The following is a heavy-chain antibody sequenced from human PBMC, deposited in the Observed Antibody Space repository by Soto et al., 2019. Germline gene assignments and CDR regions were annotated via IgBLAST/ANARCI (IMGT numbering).Heavy chain of an antibody. CDR1: GFTFSHAW. CDR2: IKSISDGETT. Sequence: LLVESGGGFVQHGGSLRLSCVASGFTFSHAWMDWVRQAPGKGLEWVGRIKSISDGETTNYAAAVAGRFTISRDDSKNTQFLLVHRLKTEATGVYYCTRRIAVAGSYYFDYWGQGTLVTVSS. J-gene: IGHJ4*02. V-gene: IGHV3-15*07. D-gene: IGHD6-19*01. CDR3: TRRIAVAGSYYFDY.